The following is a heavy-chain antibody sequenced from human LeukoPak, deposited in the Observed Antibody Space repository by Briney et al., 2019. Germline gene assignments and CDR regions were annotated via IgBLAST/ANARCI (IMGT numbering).Heavy chain of an antibody. J-gene: IGHJ4*02. D-gene: IGHD2-8*02. Sequence: GASVTVSCKASGYTLTNYYMHWVRQAPGQGLEWMGLINPTGSSTNYAQKFRGRVTMTRDTSTSTVYMELSSLRSEDTAVYYCAREESGGYFDYWGQGTLVTVSS. CDR3: AREESGGYFDY. V-gene: IGHV1-46*01. CDR1: GYTLTNYY. CDR2: INPTGSST.